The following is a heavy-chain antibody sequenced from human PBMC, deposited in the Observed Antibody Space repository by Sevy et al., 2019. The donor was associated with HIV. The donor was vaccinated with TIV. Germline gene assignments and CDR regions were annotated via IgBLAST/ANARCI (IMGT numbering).Heavy chain of an antibody. J-gene: IGHJ3*02. CDR3: ARDWAVTGAFDI. CDR2: IWYDGSNK. V-gene: IGHV3-33*01. D-gene: IGHD4-17*01. CDR1: GFTFSSYG. Sequence: GGSLRLSCAASGFTFSSYGMHWVRQAPGKRLEWVAVIWYDGSNKYYADSVKGRFTISRDNSKNTLYLQMNSLRAEDTAVYYCARDWAVTGAFDIWGQGTMVTVSS.